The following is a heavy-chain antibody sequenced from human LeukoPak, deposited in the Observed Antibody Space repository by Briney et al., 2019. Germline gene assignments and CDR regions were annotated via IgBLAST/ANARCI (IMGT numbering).Heavy chain of an antibody. CDR3: ARRRGYSYGYHFDY. J-gene: IGHJ4*02. D-gene: IGHD5-18*01. CDR2: IYYSGST. CDR1: GGSVSSSSYY. Sequence: SETLSLTCTVSGGSVSSSSYYWGWVRQPPGKGLEWIGSIYYSGSTYYTPSLKSRVTISVDTSKNQFSLKLNSVTAADTAVYYCARRRGYSYGYHFDYWGQGTLVTASS. V-gene: IGHV4-39*01.